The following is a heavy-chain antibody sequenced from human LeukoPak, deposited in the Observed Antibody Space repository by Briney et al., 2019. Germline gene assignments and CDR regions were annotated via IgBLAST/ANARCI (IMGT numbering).Heavy chain of an antibody. J-gene: IGHJ4*02. V-gene: IGHV4-34*01. CDR1: GGSFSGYH. D-gene: IGHD2-15*01. CDR2: INHSGST. CDR3: ARGPHIVVVVAATDRYFDY. Sequence: SETLSLTCAVYGGSFSGYHWSWIRQPPGKGLEWIGEINHSGSTNYNPSLKSRVTISVDTSKNQFSLKLSSVTAADTAVYYCARGPHIVVVVAATDRYFDYWGQGTLVTVSS.